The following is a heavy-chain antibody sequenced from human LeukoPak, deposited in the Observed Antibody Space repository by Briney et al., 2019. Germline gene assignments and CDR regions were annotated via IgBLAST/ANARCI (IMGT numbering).Heavy chain of an antibody. CDR1: GYTFTGYY. CDR3: ARRARSTSCYYFDY. V-gene: IGHV1-2*06. J-gene: IGHJ4*02. D-gene: IGHD2-2*01. CDR2: INPNSGDT. Sequence: ASVKVSCKASGYTFTGYYMHWVRQAPGQGLEWMGRINPNSGDTNYAQKFQGRVTMTRDTSISTAYMELSRLRSDDTAVYYCARRARSTSCYYFDYWGQGTLVTVSS.